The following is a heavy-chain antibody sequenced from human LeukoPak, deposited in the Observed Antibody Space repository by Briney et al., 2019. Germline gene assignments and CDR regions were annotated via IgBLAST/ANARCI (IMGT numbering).Heavy chain of an antibody. CDR1: GGSFSGYY. V-gene: IGHV4-34*01. Sequence: SETLSLTCAVYGGSFSGYYWSWIRQPPGKGLEWIGEINHSGSTNYNPSLKSRVTISVDTSKNQFSLKLSSVTAADPAVYYCARVLKGSSWYGRTWGFDPWGQGTLVTVSS. J-gene: IGHJ5*02. CDR3: ARVLKGSSWYGRTWGFDP. D-gene: IGHD6-13*01. CDR2: INHSGST.